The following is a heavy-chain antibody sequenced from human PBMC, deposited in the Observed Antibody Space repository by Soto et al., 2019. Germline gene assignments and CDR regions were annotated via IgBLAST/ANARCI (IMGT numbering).Heavy chain of an antibody. V-gene: IGHV1-8*01. CDR2: MNPNSGNT. CDR1: GYTFSSYD. Sequence: QVQLVQSGAEVKKPGASVKVSCKASGYTFSSYDVNWVRRATGQGLEWMAWMNPNSGNTGYAQKFQGRVTMTRNTSISTAYMELSSRRAEDTAVYYCARERSADLDYWGQGTLVTVSS. J-gene: IGHJ4*02. CDR3: ARERSADLDY. D-gene: IGHD6-25*01.